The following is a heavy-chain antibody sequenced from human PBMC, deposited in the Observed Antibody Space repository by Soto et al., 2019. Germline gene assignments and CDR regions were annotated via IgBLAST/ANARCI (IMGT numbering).Heavy chain of an antibody. D-gene: IGHD1-1*01. J-gene: IGHJ3*01. Sequence: GGSLRLSCAASGFTFNSYSVNWVRQAPGKGLEWVASISSGSVHIDFADSVKGRFTISRDDVTNSVSLQMDSLRVEDTGIYYCARYDAFKAFDLWGQGTMVPVSS. CDR1: GFTFNSYS. V-gene: IGHV3-21*01. CDR3: ARYDAFKAFDL. CDR2: ISSGSVHI.